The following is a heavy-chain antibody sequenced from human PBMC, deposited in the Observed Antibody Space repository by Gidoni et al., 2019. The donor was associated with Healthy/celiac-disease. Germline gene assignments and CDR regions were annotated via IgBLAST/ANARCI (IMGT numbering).Heavy chain of an antibody. V-gene: IGHV3-30*18. D-gene: IGHD1-7*01. Sequence: VQLVESGGGVVQPGRSLRLSRAAAGFTFSSYGMHWVRQAPGKGLEWVAVISYDGSNKYDADSVKGRFTISRDNSKNTLYLQMNSLRAEDTAVYYCAKETRITGTPNYWGQGTLVTVSS. CDR1: GFTFSSYG. CDR3: AKETRITGTPNY. CDR2: ISYDGSNK. J-gene: IGHJ4*02.